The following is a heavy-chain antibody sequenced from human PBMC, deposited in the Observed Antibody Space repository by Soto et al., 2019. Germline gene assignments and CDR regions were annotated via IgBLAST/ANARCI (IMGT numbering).Heavy chain of an antibody. J-gene: IGHJ4*02. CDR3: ARTIMYSAPHYFDY. CDR1: GFSFSDHY. Sequence: EVQLVESGGGLVQPGGSLRLSCAASGFSFSDHYMEWVRQAPGKGLEWVGRIRNKANSYTTQYAAAVRGRFTLSRDDSKNSLFLQMNSLKTEDTGIYYCARTIMYSAPHYFDYSGQGTLVTVSS. D-gene: IGHD1-26*01. V-gene: IGHV3-72*01. CDR2: IRNKANSYTT.